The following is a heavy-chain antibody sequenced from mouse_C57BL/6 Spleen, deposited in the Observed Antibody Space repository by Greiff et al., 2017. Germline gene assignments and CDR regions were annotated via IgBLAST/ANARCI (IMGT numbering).Heavy chain of an antibody. CDR1: GYTFTSYW. V-gene: IGHV1-53*01. D-gene: IGHD1-1*01. CDR3: ARWNYYGSHWYFDV. J-gene: IGHJ1*03. Sequence: QVQLQQPGTELVKPGASVKLSCKASGYTFTSYWMHWVKQRPGQGLEWIGNINPSNGGTNYNEKFKSKATLTVDKSSSTAYMQLSSLTSEDSAVXYCARWNYYGSHWYFDVWGTETTVTVSS. CDR2: INPSNGGT.